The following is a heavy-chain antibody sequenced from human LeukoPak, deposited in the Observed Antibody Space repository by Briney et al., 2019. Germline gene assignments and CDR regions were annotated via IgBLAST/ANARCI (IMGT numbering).Heavy chain of an antibody. J-gene: IGHJ4*02. CDR2: INPNSGGT. Sequence: ASVKVSCKASGYTFTGYYMHWVRQAPGQGLEWMGWINPNSGGTNYAQKFQGRVTMTRDMSTSTAYMELSSLTSDDTAVYFCAAGDNDSWSGYYGAPDFWGQGTLVTVSS. CDR1: GYTFTGYY. D-gene: IGHD3-3*01. V-gene: IGHV1-2*02. CDR3: AAGDNDSWSGYYGAPDF.